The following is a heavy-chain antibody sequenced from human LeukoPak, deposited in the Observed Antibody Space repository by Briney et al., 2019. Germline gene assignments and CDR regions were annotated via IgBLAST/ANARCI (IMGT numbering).Heavy chain of an antibody. D-gene: IGHD2-2*01. CDR1: GYTFTSYY. V-gene: IGHV1-46*01. CDR2: INPSGGST. CDR3: ARDPVYHPNIVVVPAAIGRWFDP. J-gene: IGHJ5*02. Sequence: ASVKVSCKASGYTFTSYYMHWVRQAPGQGLEWMGIINPSGGSTSYAQKFQGRVNMTRDTSTSTAYMELSSLRSEDTAVYYCARDPVYHPNIVVVPAAIGRWFDPWGQGTLVTVSS.